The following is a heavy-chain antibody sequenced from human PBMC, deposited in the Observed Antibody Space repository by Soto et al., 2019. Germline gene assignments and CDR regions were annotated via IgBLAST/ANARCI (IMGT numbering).Heavy chain of an antibody. CDR3: ARDASGPFDY. J-gene: IGHJ4*02. V-gene: IGHV3-53*01. CDR1: GFTVSDS. Sequence: PGGSLRLSCSVAGFTVSDSISWVRQAPGKGLECVSFIHSDGSTHYTDSVRGRFTISRDNSKNTLYLQMDRLRVDDTAVYFCARDASGPFDYWGQGTLVTVSS. CDR2: IHSDGST. D-gene: IGHD6-25*01.